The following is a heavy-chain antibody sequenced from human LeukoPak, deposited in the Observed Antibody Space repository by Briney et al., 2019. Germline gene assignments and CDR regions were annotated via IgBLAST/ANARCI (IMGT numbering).Heavy chain of an antibody. CDR1: GGSLSSYY. V-gene: IGHV4-59*01. CDR3: ARGYCSGGSCYFDYYYGMDV. CDR2: IYYSGST. D-gene: IGHD2-15*01. J-gene: IGHJ6*04. Sequence: SETLSLTCTVSGGSLSSYYWSWIRQPPGKGLEWIGYIYYSGSTNYNPSLKSRVTISVDTSKNQFSLKLSSVTAADTAVYYCARGYCSGGSCYFDYYYGMDVWGKGTTVTVSS.